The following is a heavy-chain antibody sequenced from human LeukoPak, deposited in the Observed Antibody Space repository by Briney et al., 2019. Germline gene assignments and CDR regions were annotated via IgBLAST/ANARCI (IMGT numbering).Heavy chain of an antibody. V-gene: IGHV4-34*09. Sequence: SETLSLTCAVYGGSFSGYYWSWIRQPPGKGLEWIGYIYYSGSTYYNPSLKSRVTISVDTSKNQFSLKLSSVTAADTAVYYCARWQLDNDYWGQGTLVTVSS. D-gene: IGHD6-13*01. CDR1: GGSFSGYY. CDR2: IYYSGST. CDR3: ARWQLDNDY. J-gene: IGHJ4*02.